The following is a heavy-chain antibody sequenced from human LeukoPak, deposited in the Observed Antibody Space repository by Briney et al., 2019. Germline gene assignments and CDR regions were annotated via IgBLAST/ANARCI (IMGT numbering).Heavy chain of an antibody. V-gene: IGHV4-4*02. CDR1: GGSISSSNW. J-gene: IGHJ4*02. D-gene: IGHD6-19*01. CDR3: ARGSRYSSGWYFDY. Sequence: SGTLSLTCAVSGGSISSSNWWSWVRQPPGKGLEWIGEIYHSGSTNYNPSLKSRVTISVDTSKNQFSLKLSSVTAADTAVYYCARGSRYSSGWYFDYWGQGTLVTVSS. CDR2: IYHSGST.